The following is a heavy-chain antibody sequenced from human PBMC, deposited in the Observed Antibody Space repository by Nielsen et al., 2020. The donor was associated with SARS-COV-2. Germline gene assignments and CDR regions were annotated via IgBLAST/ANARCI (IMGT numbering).Heavy chain of an antibody. D-gene: IGHD6-13*01. J-gene: IGHJ6*02. V-gene: IGHV3-66*01. Sequence: GESLKISCAASGFTVSSNYMSWVRQAPGKGLEWVSVIYSGGSTYYADSVKGRFTISRDNSKNTLYLQMNSLRAEDTAVYYCARDPGADSSSWYTDYYYGMDVWGQGTTVTVSS. CDR1: GFTVSSNY. CDR3: ARDPGADSSSWYTDYYYGMDV. CDR2: IYSGGST.